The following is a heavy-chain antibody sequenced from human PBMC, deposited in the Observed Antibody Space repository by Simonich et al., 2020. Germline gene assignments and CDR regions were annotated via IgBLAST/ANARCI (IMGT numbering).Heavy chain of an antibody. J-gene: IGHJ4*02. CDR2: ISNSSRYI. CDR1: GFPFIADS. Sequence: EVPLVESVGGLVKTGGSLIFSCAALGFPFIADSMNWVRQVPGKGLGRVSAISNSSRYIYYADSEKGRFTSSRDNAKNSMYLQMNSLRAEDTAVYYCARARGDSSSWYFDYWGQGTLVTVSS. D-gene: IGHD6-13*01. CDR3: ARARGDSSSWYFDY. V-gene: IGHV3-21*01.